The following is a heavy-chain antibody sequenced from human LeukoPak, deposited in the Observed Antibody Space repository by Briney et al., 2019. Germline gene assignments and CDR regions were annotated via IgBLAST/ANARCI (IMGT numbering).Heavy chain of an antibody. V-gene: IGHV4-30-4*01. CDR3: AREGRYFGYYYYYGMDV. Sequence: SETLSLTCTVSGVTISSGDYYWSWIRQPPGKGLEWIGYIYYSRSTYYNPSLKSRVTISVDTSKNQFSLKLSSVTAADTAVYYCAREGRYFGYYYYYGMDVWGQGTTVTVSS. J-gene: IGHJ6*02. CDR1: GVTISSGDYY. CDR2: IYYSRST. D-gene: IGHD3-9*01.